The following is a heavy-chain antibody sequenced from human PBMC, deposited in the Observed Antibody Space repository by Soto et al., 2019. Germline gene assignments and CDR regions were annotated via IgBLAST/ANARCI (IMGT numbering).Heavy chain of an antibody. CDR1: GFTVSSYA. V-gene: IGHV3-30-3*01. D-gene: IGHD3-9*01. CDR3: ARDRSMLLRYFDWLLDGMDV. CDR2: IAYDGSNK. J-gene: IGHJ6*02. Sequence: RRLSSAASGFTVSSYAIHWVHQAPGKVLEWVALIAYDGSNKYSAASVKGRITISRDNSQNTLYLQMNSLRAEDTAVYYCARDRSMLLRYFDWLLDGMDVWGQGTTVTVSS.